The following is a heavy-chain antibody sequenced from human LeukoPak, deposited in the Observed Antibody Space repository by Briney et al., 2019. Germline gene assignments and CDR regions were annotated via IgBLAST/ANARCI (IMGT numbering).Heavy chain of an antibody. V-gene: IGHV5-10-1*01. Sequence: GESLKISCKGSGYSFTSYWISWVRQMPGKGLEWMGRIDPSDSYSKYSPSFQGHVTISADKSISTAYLQWSSLKASDTAMYYCARLGGDYMDQWGQGTLVTVFS. J-gene: IGHJ4*02. CDR2: IDPSDSYS. CDR3: ARLGGDYMDQ. D-gene: IGHD1-26*01. CDR1: GYSFTSYW.